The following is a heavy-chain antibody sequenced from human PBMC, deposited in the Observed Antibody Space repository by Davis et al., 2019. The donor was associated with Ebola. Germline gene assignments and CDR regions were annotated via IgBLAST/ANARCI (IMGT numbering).Heavy chain of an antibody. J-gene: IGHJ4*02. Sequence: GESLKISCAASGFTVSSNYMSWVRQAPGKGLEWVSLIYSGGSTFYADSVRGRFTISRDNSKNTLYLQMNSLRADDTAVYYCARDIAADYFDYWGQGTLVTVSS. D-gene: IGHD6-25*01. CDR1: GFTVSSNY. CDR2: IYSGGST. CDR3: ARDIAADYFDY. V-gene: IGHV3-53*01.